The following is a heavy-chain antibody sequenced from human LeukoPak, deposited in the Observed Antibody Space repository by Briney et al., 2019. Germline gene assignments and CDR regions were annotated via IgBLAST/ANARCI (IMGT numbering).Heavy chain of an antibody. CDR2: IYYSGST. CDR1: GFTFSSYSMN. J-gene: IGHJ4*02. CDR3: ARRRGSYYYFDY. V-gene: IGHV4-39*01. D-gene: IGHD1-26*01. Sequence: GSLRLSCAASGFTFSSYSMNWVRQAPGKGLEWIGSIYYSGSTYYNPSLKSRVTISVDTSKNQFSLKLSSVTAADTAVYYCARRRGSYYYFDYWGQGTLVTVSS.